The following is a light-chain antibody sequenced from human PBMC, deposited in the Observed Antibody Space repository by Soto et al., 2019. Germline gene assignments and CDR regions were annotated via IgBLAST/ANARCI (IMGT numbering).Light chain of an antibody. CDR2: GAS. CDR3: QHYGYSLVT. J-gene: IGKJ4*01. V-gene: IGKV3-20*01. Sequence: EIVLTQSPGTLSLSPGERATLSCRASQSVSSSHLAWYQQRPGQAPRLLIYGASDRATGIPDRFSGSGSGTDFTLTISRLEPEDFAVYYCQHYGYSLVTFGGGTKVELK. CDR1: QSVSSSH.